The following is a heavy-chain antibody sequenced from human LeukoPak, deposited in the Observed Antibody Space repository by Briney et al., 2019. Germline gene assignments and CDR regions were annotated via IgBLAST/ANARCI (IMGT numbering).Heavy chain of an antibody. Sequence: ASVKVSCKASGYTFTSYYMHWVRQAPGQGLEWMGIINPSGGSTSYAQKFQGWVTMTRDTSIGTAYMELSRLRSDDTAVYYCAREGLDYWGQGTLVTVSS. CDR1: GYTFTSYY. J-gene: IGHJ4*02. CDR2: INPSGGST. CDR3: AREGLDY. V-gene: IGHV1-46*01.